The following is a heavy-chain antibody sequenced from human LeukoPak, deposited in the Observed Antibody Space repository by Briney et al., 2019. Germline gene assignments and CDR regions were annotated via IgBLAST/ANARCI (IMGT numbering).Heavy chain of an antibody. CDR3: AKDSGYSYGHGLDY. V-gene: IGHV3-30*02. J-gene: IGHJ4*02. CDR1: GFTFSTYN. CDR2: MLSDESNK. Sequence: GGSLRLSCAASGFTFSTYNMHWVRQAPGKGLEWVALMLSDESNKYHADSVKGRFTISRDNSKNALFLQMNSLRDEDTAVYYCAKDSGYSYGHGLDYWGQGTLVTVSS. D-gene: IGHD5-18*01.